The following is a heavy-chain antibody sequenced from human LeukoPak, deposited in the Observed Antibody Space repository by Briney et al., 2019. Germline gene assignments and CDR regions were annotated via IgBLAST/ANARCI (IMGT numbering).Heavy chain of an antibody. Sequence: GGSLRLSCAASGFTFSSYGMHWVRQAPGKGLEWVAVISYDGSNKYYADSAKGRFTISRDNSKNTLYLQMNSLRAEDTAVYYCAKDCGGSCYSLDYWGQGTLVTVSS. CDR1: GFTFSSYG. J-gene: IGHJ4*02. CDR2: ISYDGSNK. V-gene: IGHV3-30*18. D-gene: IGHD2-15*01. CDR3: AKDCGGSCYSLDY.